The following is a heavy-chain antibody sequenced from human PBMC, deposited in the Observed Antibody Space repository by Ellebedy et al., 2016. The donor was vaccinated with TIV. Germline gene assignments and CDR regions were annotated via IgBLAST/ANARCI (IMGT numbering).Heavy chain of an antibody. CDR3: ARDSGYDWVHY. CDR2: INASGTT. V-gene: IGHV4-34*01. D-gene: IGHD5-12*01. J-gene: IGHJ4*02. Sequence: MPSETLSLTCAVYNGSFTHYFWSWVRQPPGKGLEWIGEINASGTTNNNPSLKNRVTISVDTPKRQFSLRLTSVTAADTAVYYCARDSGYDWVHYWGQGTLVTVSS. CDR1: NGSFTHYF.